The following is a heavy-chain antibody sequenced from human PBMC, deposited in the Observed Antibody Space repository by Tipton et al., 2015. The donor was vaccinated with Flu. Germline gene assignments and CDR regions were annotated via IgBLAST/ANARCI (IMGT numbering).Heavy chain of an antibody. D-gene: IGHD2-2*01. J-gene: IGHJ4*02. V-gene: IGHV4-34*01. CDR3: AGELIEDIVVVPAAPD. CDR2: INHSGST. CDR1: GGSFSGYY. Sequence: LRLSCAVYGGSFSGYYWSWIRQPPGKGLEWIGEINHSGSTNYNPSLKSRVTISVDTSKNQFSLKLSSVTAADTAVYYCAGELIEDIVVVPAAPDRGQGTLVTVSS.